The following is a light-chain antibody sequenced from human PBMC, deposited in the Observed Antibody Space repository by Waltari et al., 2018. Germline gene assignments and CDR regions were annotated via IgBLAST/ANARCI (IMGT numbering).Light chain of an antibody. Sequence: DIVMTQSPDSLAVSLGERATINCKSSQSVLYSSNNKNYLAWYQQRPGQPPKLLIYWASTWESGVPDRFSGSGSGTDFTLTISSLLAEDVAVYYCQQYYAIPRTFGQGTKVEIK. V-gene: IGKV4-1*01. CDR2: WAS. J-gene: IGKJ1*01. CDR1: QSVLYSSNNKNY. CDR3: QQYYAIPRT.